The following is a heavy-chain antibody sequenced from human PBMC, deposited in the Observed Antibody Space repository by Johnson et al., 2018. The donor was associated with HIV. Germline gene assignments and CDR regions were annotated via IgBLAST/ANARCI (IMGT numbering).Heavy chain of an antibody. V-gene: IGHV3-11*04. CDR3: ARTPGYSRSFDI. J-gene: IGHJ3*02. Sequence: QVQLVESGGGLVQPGGSLRLSCAASGFTFSDYYMSWIRQAPGKGLEWVSYISSSGSTIYYAESVKGRFTISRDNTKNTLYLQMNSLRAEDTAVYYCARTPGYSRSFDIWGQGTMVTVSS. CDR1: GFTFSDYY. CDR2: ISSSGSTI. D-gene: IGHD2-15*01.